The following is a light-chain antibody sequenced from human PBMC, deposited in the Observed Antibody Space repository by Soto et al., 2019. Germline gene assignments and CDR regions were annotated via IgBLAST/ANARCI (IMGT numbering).Light chain of an antibody. CDR3: QQSYSTLFT. CDR2: AAS. CDR1: QSISSY. V-gene: IGKV1-39*01. J-gene: IGKJ3*01. Sequence: DIQMTQSPSSLSASVGDRVTITCRASQSISSYLNWYQQKPGKAPKLLIYAASSLQSGVPSRFSGSGSGTDFTLTISSLHTEDFATYYCQQSYSTLFTFGPGTKVDIK.